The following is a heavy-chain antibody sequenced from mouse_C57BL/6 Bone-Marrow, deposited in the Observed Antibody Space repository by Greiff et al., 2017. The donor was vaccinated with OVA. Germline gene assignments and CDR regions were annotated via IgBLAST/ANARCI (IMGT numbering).Heavy chain of an antibody. J-gene: IGHJ2*01. CDR1: GYTFTSYT. CDR2: INPSSGYT. CDR3: ARVLGYY. Sequence: QVQLQQSGAELARPGASVTMSCKASGYTFTSYTMHWVKQRPGQGLEWIGYINPSSGYTKYNQKFKDQATLTADKSSSQSYMQLSSLTSEDPAVYCWARVLGYYRRQGTTLTVSS. V-gene: IGHV1-4*01. D-gene: IGHD4-1*01.